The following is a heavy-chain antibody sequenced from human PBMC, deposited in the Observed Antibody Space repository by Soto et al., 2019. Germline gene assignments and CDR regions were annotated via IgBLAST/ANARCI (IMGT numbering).Heavy chain of an antibody. V-gene: IGHV1-69*02. CDR1: GGTFSTYT. CDR3: SIGSWSAETFDV. Sequence: QVHLEQSGAEVKKPGSSVKVSCKAAGGTFSTYTLIWVRQAPGQGLEWMGRIIPMLTVTNSAQKFQGRVTLTADKSTSTAFMELTSLTSDAPAVYYCSIGSWSAETFDVWGQGTMVTVSS. CDR2: IIPMLTVT. J-gene: IGHJ3*01. D-gene: IGHD2-2*01.